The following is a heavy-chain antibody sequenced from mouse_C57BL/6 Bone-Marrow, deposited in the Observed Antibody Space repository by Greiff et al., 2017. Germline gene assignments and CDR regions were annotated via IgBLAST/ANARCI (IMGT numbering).Heavy chain of an antibody. CDR3: AYFITTVAAHY. CDR1: GYTFTSYG. Sequence: VQLQQSGAELARPGASVKLSCKASGYTFTSYGISWVKQRTGQGLEWIGEIYPRSGNTYYNEKFKGKAPLTADKSSSTAYMALRSLTSEDSAVYFCAYFITTVAAHYWGQGTTLTVSS. D-gene: IGHD1-1*01. J-gene: IGHJ2*01. V-gene: IGHV1-81*01. CDR2: IYPRSGNT.